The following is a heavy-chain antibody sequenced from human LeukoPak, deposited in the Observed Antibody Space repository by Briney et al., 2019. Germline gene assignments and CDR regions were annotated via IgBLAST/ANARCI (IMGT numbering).Heavy chain of an antibody. Sequence: SGTLPLTCTVSSDSISSGNYDWSWIRQPAGKGLEWIGRISFSGSTKYNPSLKSRATISLDTSKNQFSLKLNSVTAADTAVYYCARVSDYYDTSGPFDYWGQGTLVTVSS. CDR3: ARVSDYYDTSGPFDY. CDR1: SDSISSGNYD. D-gene: IGHD3-22*01. CDR2: ISFSGST. J-gene: IGHJ4*02. V-gene: IGHV4-61*02.